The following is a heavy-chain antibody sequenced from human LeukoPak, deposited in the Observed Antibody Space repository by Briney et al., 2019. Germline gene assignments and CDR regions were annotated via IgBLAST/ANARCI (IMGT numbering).Heavy chain of an antibody. D-gene: IGHD3-3*01. V-gene: IGHV4-59*12. J-gene: IGHJ6*04. CDR3: ARIPYDFWSGYYMDV. CDR2: IHYSGST. Sequence: SETLSLTCTVSGGSITNYYWTWIRQPPGKGLEWIGYIHYSGSTNYNPSLKSRVTISVDTSKNQFSLKLSSVTAADTAVYYCARIPYDFWSGYYMDVWGKGTTVTVS. CDR1: GGSITNYY.